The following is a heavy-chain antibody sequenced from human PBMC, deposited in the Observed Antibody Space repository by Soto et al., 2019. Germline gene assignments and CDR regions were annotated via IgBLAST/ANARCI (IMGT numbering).Heavy chain of an antibody. CDR1: GYTFTGYY. J-gene: IGHJ3*02. D-gene: IGHD2-2*01. V-gene: IGHV1-2*02. Sequence: GSSVKVSCKASGYTFTGYYMHWVRQAPGQGLVWMGWINPNSGGTNYAQKFQGRVTMTRDTSISTAYMELSRMRSDDTAVYYCARTSCSSTSCYTVLRAFDIWGQGTLATLS. CDR3: ARTSCSSTSCYTVLRAFDI. CDR2: INPNSGGT.